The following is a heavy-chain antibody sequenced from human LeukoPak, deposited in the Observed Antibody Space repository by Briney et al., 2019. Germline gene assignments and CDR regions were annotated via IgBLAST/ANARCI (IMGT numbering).Heavy chain of an antibody. J-gene: IGHJ4*02. CDR2: IYSGGST. D-gene: IGHD3-22*01. Sequence: PGGSLRLSCAASGFTVSSNYMSWVRQAPGKGLEWVSVIYSGGSTYYADSVKGRFTISRDNSKNTLYLQMNSLRAEDTAVYYCARGGPNSSGYQLDYWGQGTLVTVSS. CDR1: GFTVSSNY. V-gene: IGHV3-66*01. CDR3: ARGGPNSSGYQLDY.